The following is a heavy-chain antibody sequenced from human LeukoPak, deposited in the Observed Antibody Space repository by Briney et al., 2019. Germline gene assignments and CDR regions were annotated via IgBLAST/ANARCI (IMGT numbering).Heavy chain of an antibody. D-gene: IGHD3-22*01. J-gene: IGHJ4*02. CDR1: GYTLTELS. Sequence: ASVKVSCKVSGYTLTELSMHWVRQAPGKGLEWMGGFDPEDGETIYAQKFQGRVTMTEDTSTDTAYMELSSLRSEDTAVYYCARDQISYYDSSGYYLLDYWGQGTLVTVSS. CDR2: FDPEDGET. CDR3: ARDQISYYDSSGYYLLDY. V-gene: IGHV1-24*01.